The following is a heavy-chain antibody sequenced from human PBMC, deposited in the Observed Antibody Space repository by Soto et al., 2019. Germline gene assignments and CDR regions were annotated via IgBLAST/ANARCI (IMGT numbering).Heavy chain of an antibody. D-gene: IGHD3-9*01. CDR1: GFTFSNAW. CDR2: IKSKTDGGTT. CDR3: TTGRYFGWLSIKLDAFDI. Sequence: EVQLVESGGGLVKPGGSLRLSCAASGFTFSNAWMSWVRQAPGKGLEWVGRIKSKTDGGTTDYAAPVKGRFTISRDDSKNTLYLQMNSLKTEDTAVYYCTTGRYFGWLSIKLDAFDIWGQGTMVTVSS. V-gene: IGHV3-15*01. J-gene: IGHJ3*02.